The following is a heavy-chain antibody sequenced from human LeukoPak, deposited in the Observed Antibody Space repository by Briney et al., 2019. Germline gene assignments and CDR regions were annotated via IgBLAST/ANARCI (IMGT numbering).Heavy chain of an antibody. V-gene: IGHV3-23*01. D-gene: IGHD4-23*01. CDR2: ISGSGAST. Sequence: GGSLRLSCAASGFTFSSYAMNWIRQTPGKGLEWVSTISGSGASTYYADAVRGRFTISRDNSRNTLQLQMNSLRAEDTAVYYSAKGYSTRHGGWGQGTLVTVSS. CDR1: GFTFSSYA. CDR3: AKGYSTRHGG. J-gene: IGHJ4*02.